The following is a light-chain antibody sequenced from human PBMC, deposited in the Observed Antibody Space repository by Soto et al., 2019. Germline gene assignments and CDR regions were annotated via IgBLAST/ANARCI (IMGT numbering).Light chain of an antibody. V-gene: IGKV3-15*01. CDR2: GAS. CDR1: QSVSSN. J-gene: IGKJ4*01. Sequence: EIVMTQSPATLSVSPGERATLSCRASQSVSSNLAWYQQKPGQAPRLLIYGASTRATGIPARFSGSGSGTEFTLTISSLQSEDFAVYYCHQRSKWPLTFGGGTKVEIK. CDR3: HQRSKWPLT.